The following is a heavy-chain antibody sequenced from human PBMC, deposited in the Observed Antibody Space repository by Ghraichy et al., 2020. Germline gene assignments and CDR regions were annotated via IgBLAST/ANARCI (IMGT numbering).Heavy chain of an antibody. D-gene: IGHD5-12*01. CDR1: GYTFTSYD. V-gene: IGHV1-8*01. CDR2: MNPNSGNT. Sequence: ASVNVSCKASGYTFTSYDINWVRQATGQGLEWMGWMNPNSGNTGYAQKFQGRVTMTRNTSISTAYMELSSLRSEDTAVYYCASRINSQTRDSGYEGDIWGQGTMFTVSS. J-gene: IGHJ3*02. CDR3: ASRINSQTRDSGYEGDI.